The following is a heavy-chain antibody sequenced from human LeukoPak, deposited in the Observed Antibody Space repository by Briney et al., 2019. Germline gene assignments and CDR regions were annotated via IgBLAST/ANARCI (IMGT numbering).Heavy chain of an antibody. CDR3: AREEGGYCSGGNCYFAFDY. J-gene: IGHJ4*02. Sequence: ASVKVSCKASGGTFSSYGISWVRQAPGQGLEWMGGIIPFFGRADYAQKFQGRVTITADKSTSTAYMELSSLRSEDTAVYYCAREEGGYCSGGNCYFAFDYWGQGTLVTVSS. CDR1: GGTFSSYG. V-gene: IGHV1-69*06. CDR2: IIPFFGRA. D-gene: IGHD2-15*01.